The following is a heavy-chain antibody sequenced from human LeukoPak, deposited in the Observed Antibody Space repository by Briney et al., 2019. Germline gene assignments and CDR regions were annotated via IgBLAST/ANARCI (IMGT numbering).Heavy chain of an antibody. CDR1: GFTFTSYC. J-gene: IGHJ6*01. CDR3: WRRDLVDDFEYYGMDV. D-gene: IGHD2-8*02. CDR2: INQDGSEK. V-gene: IGHV3-7*01. Sequence: GGSLTLSCTASGFTFTSYCMSWVRQAPGKGLEWVAWINQDGSEKYYVDSVKGRFTISRDTAKNSVYLEMNSLSAEDPAVYYCWRRDLVDDFEYYGMDVWGQGTTVTVSS.